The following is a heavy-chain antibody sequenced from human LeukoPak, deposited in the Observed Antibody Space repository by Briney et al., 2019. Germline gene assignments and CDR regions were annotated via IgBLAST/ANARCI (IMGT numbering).Heavy chain of an antibody. D-gene: IGHD3-16*01. V-gene: IGHV3-11*04. CDR3: ARAWGARDAFDI. J-gene: IGHJ3*02. CDR2: ISSSGSDI. Sequence: PGGSLRLSCAASGFTFRNYYMGWIRQAPGKGLEWLSYISSSGSDIYQADSVKGRFTISRDNAKNSLYLQMNSLRAEDTAVYYCARAWGARDAFDIWGQGTMVTVSS. CDR1: GFTFRNYY.